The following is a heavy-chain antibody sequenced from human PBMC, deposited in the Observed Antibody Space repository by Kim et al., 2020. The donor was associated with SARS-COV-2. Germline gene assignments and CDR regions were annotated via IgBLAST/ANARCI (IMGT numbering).Heavy chain of an antibody. D-gene: IGHD6-25*01. Sequence: KATNSGTTYGASVKGRFTNSKDDSKNTAYLQMNSLKTEDTAVYYCTSLITAWGQGTLVTVSS. V-gene: IGHV3-73*01. J-gene: IGHJ4*02. CDR3: TSLITA. CDR2: KATNSGT.